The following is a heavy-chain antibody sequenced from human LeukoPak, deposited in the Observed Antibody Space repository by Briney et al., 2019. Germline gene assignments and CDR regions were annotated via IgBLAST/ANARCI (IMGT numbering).Heavy chain of an antibody. CDR1: GGSISSYY. Sequence: PSETLSLTCTVSGGSISSYYWSWIRQPAGQGLEWIGRIYTSGSTNYNPSLKCRVTMSVDTSKNQFTLKLSSVTAADTAVYYCARDSIHRRTTPFDYWGQGTLVTVSS. V-gene: IGHV4-4*07. CDR3: ARDSIHRRTTPFDY. D-gene: IGHD1-7*01. CDR2: IYTSGST. J-gene: IGHJ4*02.